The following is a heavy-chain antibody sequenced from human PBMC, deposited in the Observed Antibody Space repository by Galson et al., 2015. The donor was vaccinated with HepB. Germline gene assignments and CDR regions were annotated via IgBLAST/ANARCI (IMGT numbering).Heavy chain of an antibody. CDR2: IKSKTDGGTK. Sequence: SLRLSCAASGFTFSNDWMNWVRQAPGKGLEWVGRIKSKTDGGTKDYAAPVKGRFTISRDDSKNTLYLQMNSLKTEDTAVYYCTTDLEWLVYYYYYYMDVLGKVTTVTVSS. D-gene: IGHD3-3*01. CDR1: GFTFSNDW. V-gene: IGHV3-15*07. J-gene: IGHJ6*03. CDR3: TTDLEWLVYYYYYYMDV.